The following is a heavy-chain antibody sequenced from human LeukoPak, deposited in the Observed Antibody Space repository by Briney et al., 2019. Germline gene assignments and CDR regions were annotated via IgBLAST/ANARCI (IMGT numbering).Heavy chain of an antibody. CDR1: GGSISSSNYY. CDR2: MYYSGST. Sequence: SETLSLTCTVSGGSISSSNYYWGWIRQPPGQGLEWIGSMYYSGSTYYNPSLKSRVTISVDTSKNRFSLKLSSVTAADTAVYYCARHSYYYDSSGYPYYFDYWGQGTLVTVSS. D-gene: IGHD3-22*01. J-gene: IGHJ4*02. V-gene: IGHV4-39*01. CDR3: ARHSYYYDSSGYPYYFDY.